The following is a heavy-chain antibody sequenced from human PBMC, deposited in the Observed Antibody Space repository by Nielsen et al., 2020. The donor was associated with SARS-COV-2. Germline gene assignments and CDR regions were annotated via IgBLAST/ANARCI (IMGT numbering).Heavy chain of an antibody. D-gene: IGHD2-15*01. CDR2: IYYSGST. Sequence: RQAPGKGLEWIGYIYYSGSTNYNPSLKSRVTISVDTSKNQFSLKLSSVTAADTAVYYCARGRDCSGGSCYFNHLFFENWFDPWGQGTLVTVSS. J-gene: IGHJ5*02. V-gene: IGHV4-59*01. CDR3: ARGRDCSGGSCYFNHLFFENWFDP.